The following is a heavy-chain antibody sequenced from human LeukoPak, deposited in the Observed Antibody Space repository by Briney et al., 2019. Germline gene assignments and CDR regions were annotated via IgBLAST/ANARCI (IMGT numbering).Heavy chain of an antibody. J-gene: IGHJ5*01. V-gene: IGHV3-30*02. Sequence: GSLRLSCLVSGVSLSSYGMHWVRQAPGKGLEWLAWLPYDGSYNSTAASLKGRFAISKDISTNTLYLDMDSLTAEDTAVYYCAAAGLGVAHWIDSWGQGTLVTVSS. CDR2: LPYDGSYN. CDR1: GVSLSSYG. D-gene: IGHD2-15*01. CDR3: AAAGLGVAHWIDS.